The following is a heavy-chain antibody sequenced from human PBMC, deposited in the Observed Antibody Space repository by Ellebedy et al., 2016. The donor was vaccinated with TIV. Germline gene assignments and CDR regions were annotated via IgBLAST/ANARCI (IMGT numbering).Heavy chain of an antibody. D-gene: IGHD2-21*02. CDR1: GFSFGSYD. J-gene: IGHJ4*02. CDR2: IRSKANNYAT. CDR3: MHLVVVAATGY. V-gene: IGHV3-73*01. Sequence: PGGSLRLSCAASGFSFGSYDFHWVRQASGKGLEWVGRIRSKANNYATAYAASVKGRFTISRDDSKNTAYLQMNSLKTEDTAVYYCMHLVVVAATGYWGQGTLVTVSS.